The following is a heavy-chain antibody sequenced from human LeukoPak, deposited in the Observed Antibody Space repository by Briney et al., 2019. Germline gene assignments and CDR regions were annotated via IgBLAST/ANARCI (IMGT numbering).Heavy chain of an antibody. V-gene: IGHV3-30*04. J-gene: IGHJ5*02. D-gene: IGHD4-17*01. CDR3: ARRGHDYGDSEWFDP. Sequence: GGSLRLSCAASGFTFSNYAMHWVRQAPGKGLEWVAFISYDGSSKYYADSVKGRLTISRDNSKNMMYLRMSSLRAEDTAVYYCARRGHDYGDSEWFDPWGQGTLVTVSA. CDR2: ISYDGSSK. CDR1: GFTFSNYA.